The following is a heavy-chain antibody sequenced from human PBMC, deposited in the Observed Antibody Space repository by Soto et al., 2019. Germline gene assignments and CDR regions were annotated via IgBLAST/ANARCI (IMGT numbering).Heavy chain of an antibody. Sequence: PGESLKISCQASGYRFTSYWIGWVRQMPGKGLEWMGIIYPTDSDTRYSPSFQGQVTISVDKSINTAYLQWSSLKASDTAMYYCARHVDYYYGMDVWGQGTTVTVSS. CDR2: IYPTDSDT. J-gene: IGHJ6*02. V-gene: IGHV5-51*01. CDR3: ARHVDYYYGMDV. CDR1: GYRFTSYW.